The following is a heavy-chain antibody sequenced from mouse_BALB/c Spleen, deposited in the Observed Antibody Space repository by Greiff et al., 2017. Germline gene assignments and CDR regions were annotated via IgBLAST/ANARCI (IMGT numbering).Heavy chain of an antibody. CDR3: ARGEEHYYGYFDY. CDR1: SYTFTDYA. D-gene: IGHD1-2*01. V-gene: IGHV1-67*01. CDR2: ISTYYGNT. J-gene: IGHJ2*01. Sequence: VQLQQSGPELVRPGVSVKISCKGSSYTFTDYAMHWVKQSHAKSLEWIGVISTYYGNTNYNQKFKGKATMTVDKSSSTAYMELARLTSEDSAVYYCARGEEHYYGYFDYWGQGTTLTVSS.